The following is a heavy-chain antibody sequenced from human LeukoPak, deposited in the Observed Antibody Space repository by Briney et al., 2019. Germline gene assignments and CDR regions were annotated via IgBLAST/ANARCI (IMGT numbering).Heavy chain of an antibody. Sequence: GGSLRLSCSASGFSFDIFGMHWIRQAPGKGLEWVAVTSYDGSDRFYADSVKGRFSISRDNFRNTLSLQMNNLRVDDSAVYFCGTVPANGMDVWGQGTTVTVSS. CDR3: GTVPANGMDV. D-gene: IGHD2-2*01. CDR2: TSYDGSDR. CDR1: GFSFDIFG. V-gene: IGHV3-30*03. J-gene: IGHJ6*02.